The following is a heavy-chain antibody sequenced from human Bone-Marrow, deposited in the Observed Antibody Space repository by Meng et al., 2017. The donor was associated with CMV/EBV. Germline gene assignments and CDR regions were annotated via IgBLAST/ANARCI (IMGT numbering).Heavy chain of an antibody. J-gene: IGHJ4*02. Sequence: SETLSLTCTVSGGSISSYYWSWIRQPPGKGLEWIGYIYYSGSTNYNPSLKSRVTISVDTSKNQFSLKLSSVTAADTAVYYCARGGGDSSGWSLFDYWGQGTLVTVPS. CDR2: IYYSGST. CDR3: ARGGGDSSGWSLFDY. V-gene: IGHV4-59*01. CDR1: GGSISSYY. D-gene: IGHD6-19*01.